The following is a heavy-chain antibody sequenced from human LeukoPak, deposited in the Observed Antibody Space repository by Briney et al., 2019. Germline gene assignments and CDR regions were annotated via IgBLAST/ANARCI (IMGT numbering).Heavy chain of an antibody. Sequence: GSLRLSCAASGFPVSSNYMSWVRQAPGKGLEWVSVIYSGGSTYYADSVKGRFTISRDNSKNTLYLQMNSLRAEDTAVYYCANLGRRATTSAPDVWGQGTTVTVSS. CDR2: IYSGGST. CDR3: ANLGRRATTSAPDV. CDR1: GFPVSSNY. D-gene: IGHD2-2*01. J-gene: IGHJ6*02. V-gene: IGHV3-53*01.